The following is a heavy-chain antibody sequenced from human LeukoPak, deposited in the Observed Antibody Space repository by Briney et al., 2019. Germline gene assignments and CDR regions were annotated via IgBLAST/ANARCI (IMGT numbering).Heavy chain of an antibody. D-gene: IGHD6-13*01. V-gene: IGHV4-4*02. CDR1: GASISSNNW. CDR2: IYHSGST. J-gene: IGHJ4*02. CDR3: ARGRYVTTRGGAAAGFLDY. Sequence: PSGTLSLTCAVSGASISSNNWWNWVRQPPGKGLEWIGEIYHSGSTNYSPSLKSRVTISVDTSQNQFSLRLSSVTAADTAVYYCARGRYVTTRGGAAAGFLDYWGQGTLVTVST.